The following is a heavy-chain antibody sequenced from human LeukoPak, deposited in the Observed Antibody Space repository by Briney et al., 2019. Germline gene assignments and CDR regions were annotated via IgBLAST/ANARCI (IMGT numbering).Heavy chain of an antibody. CDR3: ASHYCSSTSCYPALDI. CDR2: IIPIFGTA. D-gene: IGHD2-2*01. CDR1: GGTFSSYA. Sequence: SVKVSCKASGGTFSSYAISWVRQAPGQGLEWMGGIIPIFGTANYAQEFQGRVTITADESTSTAYMELSSLRSEDTAVYYCASHYCSSTSCYPALDIWGQGTMVTVSS. J-gene: IGHJ3*02. V-gene: IGHV1-69*13.